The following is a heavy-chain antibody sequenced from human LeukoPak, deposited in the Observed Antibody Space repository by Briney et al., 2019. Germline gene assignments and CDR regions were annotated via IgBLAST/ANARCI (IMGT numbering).Heavy chain of an antibody. CDR3: GKDVPRAGWCGFDS. V-gene: IGHV3-23*01. CDR2: ISGSGSP. Sequence: GGSLRLSCAASGFTLSNSAMTWVRQAPGKGLEWVSAISGSGSPYHADSVRGRFTISRDNSKNALYLQMNSLRAEDTAVYYCGKDVPRAGWCGFDSWGQGTRVTVSS. CDR1: GFTLSNSA. J-gene: IGHJ4*02. D-gene: IGHD2-8*01.